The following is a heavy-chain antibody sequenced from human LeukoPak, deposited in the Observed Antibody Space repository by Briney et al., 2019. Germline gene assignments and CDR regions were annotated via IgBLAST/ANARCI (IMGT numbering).Heavy chain of an antibody. Sequence: PGGSLRLSCAASGFTFSSYSMNWVRQAPGKGLEWVSYISSSSSTIYYADSVKGRFTISRDNAKNSLYLQMNSLRAEDTAVYYCATSRSFTTVREFDHWGQGTLVTVSS. CDR1: GFTFSSYS. CDR3: ATSRSFTTVREFDH. CDR2: ISSSSSTI. D-gene: IGHD4-17*01. J-gene: IGHJ4*02. V-gene: IGHV3-48*01.